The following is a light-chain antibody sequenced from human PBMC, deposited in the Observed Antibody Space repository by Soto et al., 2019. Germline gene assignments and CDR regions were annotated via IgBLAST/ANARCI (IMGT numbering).Light chain of an antibody. V-gene: IGKV3-20*01. Sequence: EIVLTQSPGTLSLSPGERATLSCRASQSVSSSYLAWYQQKPGQAPRLLIYGASTRATGTPARFSGSGSGTDFTLTISRLEPEDFAVYYCQQYGSSPPITFGQGTRLEIK. J-gene: IGKJ5*01. CDR1: QSVSSSY. CDR2: GAS. CDR3: QQYGSSPPIT.